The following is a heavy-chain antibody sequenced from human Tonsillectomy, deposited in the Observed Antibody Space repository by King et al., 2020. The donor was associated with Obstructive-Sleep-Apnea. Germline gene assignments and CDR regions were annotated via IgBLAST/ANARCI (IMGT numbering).Heavy chain of an antibody. CDR2: IYYSGST. D-gene: IGHD3-9*01. Sequence: LQLQESGPGLVKPSETLSLTCTVSGGSISSRSYYWGWIRQPPGKGLEWIGSIYYSGSTYYNPSLKSRVTISVDTSKNQFSLKLSSVTAADTAVYFCASIATYYDILTGDYWGQGTLVTVSS. CDR1: GGSISSRSYY. CDR3: ASIATYYDILTGDY. V-gene: IGHV4-39*07. J-gene: IGHJ4*02.